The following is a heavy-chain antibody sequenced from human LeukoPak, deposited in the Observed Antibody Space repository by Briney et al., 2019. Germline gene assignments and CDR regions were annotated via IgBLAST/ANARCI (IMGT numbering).Heavy chain of an antibody. CDR1: GASISSYY. V-gene: IGHV4-4*07. D-gene: IGHD4-11*01. Sequence: SETLSLTCTVSGASISSYYWSWIRQPAGKGLEWIGRIFTSGSTNYNPSLRSRVTMSVDTSKNQFSLKLSSVTAADTAVYYCARGPPADTVTSYSDYWGQGTLVTVSS. CDR2: IFTSGST. J-gene: IGHJ4*02. CDR3: ARGPPADTVTSYSDY.